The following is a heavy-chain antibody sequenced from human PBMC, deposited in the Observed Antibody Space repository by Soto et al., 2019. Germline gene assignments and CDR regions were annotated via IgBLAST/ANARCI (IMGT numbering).Heavy chain of an antibody. CDR1: GYSFTSLD. J-gene: IGHJ4*02. CDR2: MQPSSGRT. Sequence: QVQLVQSGAEVREPGASVKVSCKASGYSFTSLDINWVRQTTGQGLEWMGWMQPSSGRTGYAQKFQGRVTMTRDTSINTSYMELSSLPSDDTAFYYCARGVTEGVDYWGQGTLVTVSS. CDR3: ARGVTEGVDY. V-gene: IGHV1-8*01. D-gene: IGHD1-26*01.